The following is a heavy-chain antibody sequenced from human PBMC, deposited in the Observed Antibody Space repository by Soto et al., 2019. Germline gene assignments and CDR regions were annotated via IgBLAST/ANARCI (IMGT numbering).Heavy chain of an antibody. Sequence: LRLSCAASGFTFSSYWMHWVRQAPGKGLVWVSRINSDGSSTSYADSVKGRFTISRDNAKNTLYLQMNSLRAEDTAVYYCARGDLYYDFWSGYYTKYYYGMDVWGQGTTVTVSS. CDR3: ARGDLYYDFWSGYYTKYYYGMDV. CDR2: INSDGSST. CDR1: GFTFSSYW. D-gene: IGHD3-3*01. J-gene: IGHJ6*02. V-gene: IGHV3-74*01.